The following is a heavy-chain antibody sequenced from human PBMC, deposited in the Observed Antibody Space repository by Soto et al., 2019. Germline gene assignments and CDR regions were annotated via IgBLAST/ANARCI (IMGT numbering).Heavy chain of an antibody. CDR1: GYTFSNYG. D-gene: IGHD2-15*01. J-gene: IGHJ4*02. CDR2: IGVYTGNT. CDR3: ARDSLRMAVAAPDN. V-gene: IGHV1-18*01. Sequence: QVQLVHSGAEVKQPGASVTVSCKASGYTFSNYGSSWVRQAPGQGLEWMGWIGVYTGNTDYAQKVQGRVTLTTDTSTSTAYMELRSLRSDATAVYYCARDSLRMAVAAPDNWGQGTLVIVAS.